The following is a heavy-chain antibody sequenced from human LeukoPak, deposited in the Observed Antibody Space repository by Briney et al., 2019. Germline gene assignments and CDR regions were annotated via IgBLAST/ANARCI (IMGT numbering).Heavy chain of an antibody. D-gene: IGHD6-13*01. CDR2: IIPIFGTA. CDR1: GGTFNNYD. CDR3: ARDEQDSSSWYSRWFDP. Sequence: GSSVKVSCRASGGTFNNYDISWVRQAPGQGLEWMGGIIPIFGTANYSQKFQGRVTITADESTSTAHMELSNLRSEDTAVYYCARDEQDSSSWYSRWFDPWGQGTLVTVSS. J-gene: IGHJ5*02. V-gene: IGHV1-69*01.